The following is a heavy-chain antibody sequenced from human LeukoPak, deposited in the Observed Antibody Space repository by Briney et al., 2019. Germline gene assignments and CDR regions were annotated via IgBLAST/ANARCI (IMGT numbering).Heavy chain of an antibody. D-gene: IGHD6-13*01. CDR1: GLTFNSYW. CDR3: VGGPYWAAAGTYGLDV. J-gene: IGHJ6*02. V-gene: IGHV3-7*04. CDR2: IKQDGGEK. Sequence: PGGSLRLSCVASGLTFNSYWMSWVRQAPGEGLEWVANIKQDGGEKYYVDSVKGRFTISRDNAKNSVYLQMNSLRAEDTAVYYCVGGPYWAAAGTYGLDVWGQGTTVTVSS.